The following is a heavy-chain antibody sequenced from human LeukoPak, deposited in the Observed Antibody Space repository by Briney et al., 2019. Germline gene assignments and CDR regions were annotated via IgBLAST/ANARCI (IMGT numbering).Heavy chain of an antibody. CDR2: ISAGGTRT. CDR1: GFPISDHA. D-gene: IGHD3-9*01. CDR3: ARKENILTGYYDH. V-gene: IGHV3-11*06. J-gene: IGHJ5*02. Sequence: GGSLRLSCVGSGFPISDHAMSWVRQAPGKGLEWVSVISAGGTRTTYSDSVKGRFTISRDNAWNSLYLQMNSLRAEDTAVYYCARKENILTGYYDHWGQGTLVTVSS.